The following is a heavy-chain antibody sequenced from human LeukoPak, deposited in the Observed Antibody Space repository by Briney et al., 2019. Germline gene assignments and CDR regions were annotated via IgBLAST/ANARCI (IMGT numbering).Heavy chain of an antibody. V-gene: IGHV3-7*03. CDR3: ARDPCHGALDY. J-gene: IGHJ4*02. D-gene: IGHD2-2*01. CDR1: GFTFSSSA. Sequence: GGSLRLSCAASGFTFSSSAMSWVRRAPGKELEWVANIKQDGTEEYYVDSVRGRFSISKDNAKNSLYLQMNSLRAEDTAVYYCARDPCHGALDYWGQGALVTVSS. CDR2: IKQDGTEE.